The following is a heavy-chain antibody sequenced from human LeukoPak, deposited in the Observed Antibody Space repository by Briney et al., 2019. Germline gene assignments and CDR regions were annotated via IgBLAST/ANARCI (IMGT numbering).Heavy chain of an antibody. V-gene: IGHV4-39*07. CDR1: GGSISSSSYY. D-gene: IGHD7-27*01. CDR2: IYYSGST. J-gene: IGHJ4*02. CDR3: ARGWGFNDY. Sequence: SETLSLTCTVSGGSISSSSYYWGWIRQPPGKGLEWIGSIYYSGSTYYNPSLKSRVTISVDTSKSQFSLNLTSGTAADTAVYYCARGWGFNDYWGQGTLVTVSS.